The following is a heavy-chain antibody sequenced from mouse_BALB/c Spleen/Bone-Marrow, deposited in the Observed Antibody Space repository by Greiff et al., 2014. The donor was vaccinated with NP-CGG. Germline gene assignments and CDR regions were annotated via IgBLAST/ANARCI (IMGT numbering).Heavy chain of an antibody. CDR3: TRNAFYRACAMDY. CDR1: GFTFSDYY. CDR2: ISSGGGST. D-gene: IGHD2-12*01. V-gene: IGHV5-12*02. J-gene: IGHJ4*01. Sequence: EVMMVESGGGLGQPGGSLKLSCATSGFTFSDYYMYWVRQSPEKRLEWVAYISSGGGSTYYPDTVKGRFIISRDNAKKTLYLEMSRLKIENTAIYYCTRNAFYRACAMDYVRQGTSVNDST.